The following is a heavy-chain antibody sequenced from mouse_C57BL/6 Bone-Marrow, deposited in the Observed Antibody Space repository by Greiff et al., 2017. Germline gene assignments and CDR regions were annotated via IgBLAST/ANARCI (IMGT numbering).Heavy chain of an antibody. Sequence: VQLQQPGAELVKPGASVKLSCKASGYTFTSYWMHWVKQRPGQGLEWIGMIHPNSGSTNYNEKLKSKATLTVDKSSSTAYMQLSSLTSEDSAVYYCADYYGSSYGYWGQGTTLTVSS. CDR1: GYTFTSYW. V-gene: IGHV1-64*01. CDR3: ADYYGSSYGY. CDR2: IHPNSGST. J-gene: IGHJ2*01. D-gene: IGHD1-1*01.